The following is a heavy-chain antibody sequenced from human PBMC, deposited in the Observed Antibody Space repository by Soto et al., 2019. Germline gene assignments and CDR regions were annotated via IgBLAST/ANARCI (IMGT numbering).Heavy chain of an antibody. J-gene: IGHJ6*02. D-gene: IGHD3-3*02. CDR1: GFTFSRNT. CDR2: ITSSGSYV. CDR3: VKDEGIEAMDV. V-gene: IGHV3-21*01. Sequence: GGSLRLSCVTSGFTFSRNTMNWVRQAPGKGLEWVASITSSGSYVYYADSVKGRFCASRDNAKNSLSLQMDSLRPDDPAIYFCVKDEGIEAMDVWGQGTTVTVSS.